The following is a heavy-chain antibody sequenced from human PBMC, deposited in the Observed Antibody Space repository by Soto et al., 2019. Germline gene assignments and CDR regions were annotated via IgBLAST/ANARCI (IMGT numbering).Heavy chain of an antibody. CDR3: ERMSAAGTGWFDP. CDR2: ISTYNGNT. V-gene: IGHV1-18*01. J-gene: IGHJ5*02. CDR1: GYTFTSYG. Sequence: QVQLVQSGAEVKKPGASVKVSCKASGYTFTSYGISWVRQAPGQGLEWMGWISTYNGNTNYAQKLQGRVTMTTDTYTNTAYMDLRSLRSDDTAVYYCERMSAAGTGWFDPWGQGALVTVSS. D-gene: IGHD6-13*01.